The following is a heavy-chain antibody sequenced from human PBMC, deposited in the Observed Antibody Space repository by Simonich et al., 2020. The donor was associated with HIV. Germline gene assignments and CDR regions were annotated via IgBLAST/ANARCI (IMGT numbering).Heavy chain of an antibody. J-gene: IGHJ3*02. CDR2: INPNRCGS. Sequence: QVQLVQSGAEVKKPGASVKVSCKASAYTFIAYYMHWGRQAPGPGLGWMSVINPNRCGSYLAQKFQGRVTMTRDTYISAAYMELGRLRSDDTAVYYCARDRATVFGPVYEGAFDIWGQGTMVTVSS. D-gene: IGHD3-3*01. CDR3: ARDRATVFGPVYEGAFDI. V-gene: IGHV1-2*02. CDR1: AYTFIAYY.